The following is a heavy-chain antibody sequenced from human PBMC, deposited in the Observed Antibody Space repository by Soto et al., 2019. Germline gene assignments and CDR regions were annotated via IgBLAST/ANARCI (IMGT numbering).Heavy chain of an antibody. CDR3: ARGNIVVVTATSSFDY. V-gene: IGHV1-46*01. Sequence: ASVKVSCKASGYTFTSYYMHWVRQAPGQGLEWMGIINPSGGSTSYAQKFQGRVTMTRDTSTSTVYMELSSLRSEDTAVYYCARGNIVVVTATSSFDYWGQGTLVTVSS. CDR2: INPSGGST. D-gene: IGHD2-21*02. J-gene: IGHJ4*02. CDR1: GYTFTSYY.